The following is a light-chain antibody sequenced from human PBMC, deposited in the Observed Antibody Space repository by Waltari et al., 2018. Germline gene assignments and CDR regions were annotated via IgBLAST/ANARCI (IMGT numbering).Light chain of an antibody. CDR3: QSYDSSLSGWV. Sequence: QSVLTQPPSVSGAPGPRGTISCPVISPNIGAGCDVHWYQQLPGTAPKLLIYGNSNRPSGVPDRFSGSKSGTSASLAITGLQAEDEADYYCQSYDSSLSGWVFGGGTKLTVL. CDR2: GNS. J-gene: IGLJ3*02. CDR1: SPNIGAGCD. V-gene: IGLV1-40*01.